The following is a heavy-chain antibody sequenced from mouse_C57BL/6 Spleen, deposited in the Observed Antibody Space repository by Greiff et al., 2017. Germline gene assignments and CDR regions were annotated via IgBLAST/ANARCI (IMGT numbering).Heavy chain of an antibody. CDR3: ARDNDYDVGGFAY. D-gene: IGHD2-4*01. Sequence: EVQLQESGPGMVKPSQSLSLTCTVTGYSITSGYDWHWIRHFPGNKLEWMGYISYSGSTNYNPSLKSRISITHDTSKNHFFLKLNSVTTEDTATYYCARDNDYDVGGFAYWGQGTLVTVSA. J-gene: IGHJ3*01. CDR2: ISYSGST. V-gene: IGHV3-1*01. CDR1: GYSITSGYD.